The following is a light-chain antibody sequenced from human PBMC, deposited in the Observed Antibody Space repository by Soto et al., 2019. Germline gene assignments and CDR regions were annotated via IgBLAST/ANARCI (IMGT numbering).Light chain of an antibody. CDR1: QSVLYSSNNKNY. V-gene: IGKV4-1*01. CDR3: QQYAGTPFT. Sequence: DIVMTQSPDSLAVSLGERATINCKSSQSVLYSSNNKNYLAWYQQKPGQPPKLLIYWASTRGSGVTDRFSGSGSGTVFTLTVSSLKAEDVAVYYCQQYAGTPFTFGQGTKLES. CDR2: WAS. J-gene: IGKJ2*01.